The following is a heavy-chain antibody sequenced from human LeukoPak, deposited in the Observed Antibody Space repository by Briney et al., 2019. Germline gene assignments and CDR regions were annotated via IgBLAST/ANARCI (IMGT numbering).Heavy chain of an antibody. D-gene: IGHD3-10*01. V-gene: IGHV3-48*04. Sequence: GGSLRLSCAASGFTFSSYSMNWVRQAPGKGLEWVSYISSSSSTIYYADSVKGRFTISRDNAKNSLYLQMNSLRAEDTAVYYCARVALTSTYYYGSGGVRDFDYWGQGTLVTVSS. J-gene: IGHJ4*02. CDR3: ARVALTSTYYYGSGGVRDFDY. CDR2: ISSSSSTI. CDR1: GFTFSSYS.